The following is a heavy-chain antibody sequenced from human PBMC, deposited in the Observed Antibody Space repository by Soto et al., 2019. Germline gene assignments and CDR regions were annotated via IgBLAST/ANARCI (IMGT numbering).Heavy chain of an antibody. CDR2: IISDGSST. Sequence: GGSLRLSCVASGFPFSGYGMHWVRQTPGKGLVWVSRIISDGSSTNYADSVKGRFTISRDNAKSTLSLEMNSLRSEDTGVYYCARSYSFAQRVYYYYPLDVWGQGTAVTGLL. J-gene: IGHJ6*02. CDR3: ARSYSFAQRVYYYYPLDV. V-gene: IGHV3-74*01. D-gene: IGHD5-18*01. CDR1: GFPFSGYG.